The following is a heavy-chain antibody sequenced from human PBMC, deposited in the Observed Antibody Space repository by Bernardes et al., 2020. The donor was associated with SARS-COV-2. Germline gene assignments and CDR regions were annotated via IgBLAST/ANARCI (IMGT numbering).Heavy chain of an antibody. J-gene: IGHJ6*02. CDR3: ATGGDGKTAPGMDV. V-gene: IGHV3-74*01. CDR1: GFTFSSSW. D-gene: IGHD3-16*01. Sequence: GGSLRLSCAASGFTFSSSWLHWVRQAPGKGLVWVSRINPDGSSTSYADSVKGRFTISRDNARNTVYLQMNSLRIEDTGVFYCATGGDGKTAPGMDVWGQGTTVTVSS. CDR2: INPDGSST.